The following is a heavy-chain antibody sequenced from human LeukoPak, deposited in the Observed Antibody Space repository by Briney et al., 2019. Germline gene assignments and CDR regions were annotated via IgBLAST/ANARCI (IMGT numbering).Heavy chain of an antibody. CDR3: ARGRGFRYFGWLH. V-gene: IGHV1-8*01. D-gene: IGHD3-9*01. Sequence: ASVKVSCKASGYTFTSYDITWVRQATGQGLEWMGWMNPDSGNTGYAQKFQGRVTMTRDTSISAAYSELSTLTSDDTAVYYCARGRGFRYFGWLHWGQGTLVTVSS. J-gene: IGHJ1*01. CDR1: GYTFTSYD. CDR2: MNPDSGNT.